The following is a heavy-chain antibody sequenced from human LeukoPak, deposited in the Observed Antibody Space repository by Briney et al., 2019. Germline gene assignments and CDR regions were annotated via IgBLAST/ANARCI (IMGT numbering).Heavy chain of an antibody. D-gene: IGHD3-22*01. J-gene: IGHJ3*02. CDR1: GFTFSSSW. Sequence: GGSLRLSCAASGFTFSSSWMSWVRQAPGKGLEWVANIKQDGSEKYYVDSVKGRFTISRDNAKNSLYLQMNSLRAEDMAVYYCSRRSIVVAAAYDAFDILGQGTPGTGSS. CDR2: IKQDGSEK. V-gene: IGHV3-7*01. CDR3: SRRSIVVAAAYDAFDI.